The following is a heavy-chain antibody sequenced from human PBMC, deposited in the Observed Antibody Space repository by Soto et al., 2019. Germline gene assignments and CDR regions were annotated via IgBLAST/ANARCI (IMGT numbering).Heavy chain of an antibody. Sequence: SETLSLTCTVSGGSISSGPYSWGWIRQPPGKGLEWIGTFYYSGSTNYNPSLESRVTISVDTSKNQFSLKVSSVTAADTAVYYCARFASAAGCCWGQGTLVTVSS. CDR2: FYYSGST. CDR1: GGSISSGPYS. CDR3: ARFASAAGCC. D-gene: IGHD6-13*01. V-gene: IGHV4-39*01. J-gene: IGHJ4*02.